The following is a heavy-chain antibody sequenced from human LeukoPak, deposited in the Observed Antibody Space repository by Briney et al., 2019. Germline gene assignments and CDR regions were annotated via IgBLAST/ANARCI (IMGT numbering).Heavy chain of an antibody. CDR3: ASSLGDSSGPFGY. CDR1: GGTFSSYA. Sequence: SVKVSCKASGGTFSSYAISWVRQAPGQGLEWMGGIIPIFGTANYAQKFQGRVTITADESTSTAYMELSRLRSEDTAVYYCASSLGDSSGPFGYWGQGTLVTVSS. D-gene: IGHD3-22*01. J-gene: IGHJ4*02. V-gene: IGHV1-69*01. CDR2: IIPIFGTA.